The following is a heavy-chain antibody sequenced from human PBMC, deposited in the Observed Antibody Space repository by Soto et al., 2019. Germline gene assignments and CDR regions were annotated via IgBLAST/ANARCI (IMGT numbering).Heavy chain of an antibody. CDR2: IYYSGST. D-gene: IGHD3-22*01. CDR1: GGSISSYY. J-gene: IGHJ4*02. V-gene: IGHV4-59*01. Sequence: QVQLQDAGPGLVKPSETMSLTCTVSGGSISSYYWIWIRQPPGKGLEWIGYIYYSGSTNYNPSLKRRVTISVDTSKNQVSLKLSSVTAADTAVYYCARDKRRNYEDSSGYYSWGQGTPVTVSA. CDR3: ARDKRRNYEDSSGYYS.